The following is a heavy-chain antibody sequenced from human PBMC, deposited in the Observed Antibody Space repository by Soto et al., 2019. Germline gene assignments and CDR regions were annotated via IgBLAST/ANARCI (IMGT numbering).Heavy chain of an antibody. D-gene: IGHD2-15*01. CDR3: ARLYCSASSCYSVGAFDI. J-gene: IGHJ3*02. CDR2: IWFDGSDK. V-gene: IGHV3-33*01. CDR1: GFTFSSYG. Sequence: GGSLRLSCAASGFTFSSYGMHWVRQAPGKGLEWVEVIWFDGSDKYYTESVKGRFTISRDNSKSTLYLQMNSLRAEDTAVYYCARLYCSASSCYSVGAFDIRGQGTMVTVSS.